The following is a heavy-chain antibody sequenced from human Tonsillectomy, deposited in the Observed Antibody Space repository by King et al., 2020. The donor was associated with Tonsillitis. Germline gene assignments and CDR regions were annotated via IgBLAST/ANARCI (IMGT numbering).Heavy chain of an antibody. J-gene: IGHJ4*02. CDR2: ISGSGGST. CDR3: AKGAPGVAVGGSGSCDY. V-gene: IGHV3-23*04. Sequence: VQLVESGGDLVQPGGSLRLSCAASGFTFSSYAMSWVRQAPGKGLEWVSTISGSGGSTYYADSVKGRFTISRDNSKYTLYLQMNSLRAEDTAVYYCAKGAPGVAVGGSGSCDYWGQGTLVTVSS. D-gene: IGHD6-19*01. CDR1: GFTFSSYA.